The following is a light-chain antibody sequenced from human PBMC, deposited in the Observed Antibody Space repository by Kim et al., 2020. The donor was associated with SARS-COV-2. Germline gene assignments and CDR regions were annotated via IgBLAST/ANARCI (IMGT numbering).Light chain of an antibody. J-gene: IGLJ1*01. Sequence: PPSFSVSPSPTASITCSGDKLGDKYACWYQQKPGQSPVLVIYQDSKRPSGIPERFSGSNSGNTATLTISGTQAMDEADYYCQAWDSSTYVFGTGTKVTVL. CDR2: QDS. V-gene: IGLV3-1*01. CDR1: KLGDKY. CDR3: QAWDSSTYV.